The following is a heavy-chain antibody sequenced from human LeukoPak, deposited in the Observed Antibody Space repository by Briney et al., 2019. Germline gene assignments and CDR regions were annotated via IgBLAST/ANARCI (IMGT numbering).Heavy chain of an antibody. J-gene: IGHJ4*02. V-gene: IGHV3-7*01. D-gene: IGHD3-10*01. CDR3: ARDTHLSYAAGFDC. CDR2: IKEDGSEK. Sequence: GGSLRLSCAASGFTFSHYGVHWVRQAPGKGLEWVANIKEDGSEKYYVDSVKGRFTISRDNAKNSLYLQMTSLRAEDTALYYCARDTHLSYAAGFDCWGQGTLVTVSS. CDR1: GFTFSHYG.